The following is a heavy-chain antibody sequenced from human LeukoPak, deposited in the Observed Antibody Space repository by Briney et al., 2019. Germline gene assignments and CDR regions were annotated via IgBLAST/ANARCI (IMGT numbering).Heavy chain of an antibody. V-gene: IGHV3-7*01. J-gene: IGHJ4*02. CDR2: IKEDGSDK. D-gene: IGHD2-15*01. Sequence: GGSLRLSCAASGFTFSSYWMTWVRQAPGKGLEWVANIKEDGSDKYYVDSVKGRFTISRDNAKNSLYLQMNSLRAEDTAVYYCAGDPGWDTVVADYWGQGTLVTVSS. CDR3: AGDPGWDTVVADY. CDR1: GFTFSSYW.